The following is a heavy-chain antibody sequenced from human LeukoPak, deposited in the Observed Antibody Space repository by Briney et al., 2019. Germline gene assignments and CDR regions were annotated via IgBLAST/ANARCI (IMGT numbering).Heavy chain of an antibody. CDR2: INPSGGST. J-gene: IGHJ4*02. Sequence: ASVKVSCKASGYTFTSYYMHWVRQAPGQGLEWMGIINPSGGSTSYAQKFQGRVTMTRDTSTSTVYMELSSLRSEDTAVYYCARVELTAAAGTGALDYWGQGTLVTVSS. CDR1: GYTFTSYY. D-gene: IGHD6-13*01. CDR3: ARVELTAAAGTGALDY. V-gene: IGHV1-46*01.